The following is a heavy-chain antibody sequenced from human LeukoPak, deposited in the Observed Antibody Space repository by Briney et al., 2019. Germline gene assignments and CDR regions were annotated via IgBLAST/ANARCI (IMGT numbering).Heavy chain of an antibody. CDR1: GFTFSSYA. CDR3: AKWKYSNSGIDDY. Sequence: GGSLKLSCAASGFTFSSYAMSWVRQVPGKGLEWVSVISGSGDNTYFADSVKGRFTISRDNSKNMLYLQMNSLRAEDTAVYYCAKWKYSNSGIDDYWGQGTLVTVSS. CDR2: ISGSGDNT. D-gene: IGHD6-6*01. V-gene: IGHV3-23*01. J-gene: IGHJ4*02.